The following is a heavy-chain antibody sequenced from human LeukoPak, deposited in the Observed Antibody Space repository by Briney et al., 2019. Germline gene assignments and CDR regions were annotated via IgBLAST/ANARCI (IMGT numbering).Heavy chain of an antibody. V-gene: IGHV3-30*02. CDR2: IRYDGSNK. Sequence: GGSLRLSCAASGCSFSRDDIHWVRQAPGKGLEWVAFIRYDGSNKNYADSGKGRFTMSRDHFMRTVYMHMTSLRAEDTPLYYCAKDRQTITIFGVVNTPRANFDYWGQGTLVTVSS. CDR3: AKDRQTITIFGVVNTPRANFDY. CDR1: GCSFSRDD. D-gene: IGHD3-3*01. J-gene: IGHJ4*02.